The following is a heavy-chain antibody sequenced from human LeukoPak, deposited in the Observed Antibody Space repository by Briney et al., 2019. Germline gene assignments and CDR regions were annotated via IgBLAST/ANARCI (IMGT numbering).Heavy chain of an antibody. D-gene: IGHD5-18*01. J-gene: IGHJ4*02. CDR3: VKVYGYSYGYIDY. V-gene: IGHV3-9*01. Sequence: GRSLRLSCAASGFTFDDYAMHWVRQAPGKGLEWVSGISWNSGGIGYADSGKGRFAISRDNAKNSLYLQMNSLRAEDTALYYCVKVYGYSYGYIDYWGQGTLVTVSP. CDR2: ISWNSGGI. CDR1: GFTFDDYA.